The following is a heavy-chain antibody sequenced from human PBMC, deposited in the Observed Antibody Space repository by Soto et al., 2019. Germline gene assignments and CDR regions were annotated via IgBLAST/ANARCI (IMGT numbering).Heavy chain of an antibody. J-gene: IGHJ6*02. D-gene: IGHD3-10*01. V-gene: IGHV4-34*01. CDR1: GVSFSGYY. CDR3: ARGRDYYGSGSYYSNYYYYGMDV. Sequence: SETLSLTCAVDGVSFSGYYWSWIRQPPGKGLEWSGEINHSGSTNYNPSLKSRVTISVDTSKNQFSLKLSSVTAADTAVYYCARGRDYYGSGSYYSNYYYYGMDVWGQGTTVT. CDR2: INHSGST.